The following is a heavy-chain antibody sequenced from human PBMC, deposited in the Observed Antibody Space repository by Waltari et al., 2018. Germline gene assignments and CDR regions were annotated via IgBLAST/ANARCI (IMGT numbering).Heavy chain of an antibody. CDR1: GFTFSTYW. Sequence: ESGGGLVQPGESLRLSCAASGFTFSTYWMTWVRQVPGKGLEWVANINEDERTKHYVDSVKGRFTISRDNTKNSLYLQMNNLRAEDTAVYYCARHTSWSFDYWGQGSLVTVSS. D-gene: IGHD2-2*01. CDR2: INEDERTK. V-gene: IGHV3-7*01. J-gene: IGHJ4*02. CDR3: ARHTSWSFDY.